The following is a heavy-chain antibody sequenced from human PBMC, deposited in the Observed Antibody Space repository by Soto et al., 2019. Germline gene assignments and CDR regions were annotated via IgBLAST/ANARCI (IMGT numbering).Heavy chain of an antibody. D-gene: IGHD6-19*01. V-gene: IGHV3-30*18. CDR2: ISCDGSNK. CDR3: TKVASSAYHCYHDGMDV. CDR1: GFTFSSYG. J-gene: IGHJ6*02. Sequence: QVQLVESGGGVVQPGRSLRLSCAASGFTFSSYGMHWVRQAAGTGPEWVAVISCDGSNKHYADSAKCRFTISRDNAKNXPYLQPNSLSPEDTAVYYCTKVASSAYHCYHDGMDVWGQGTTVPVSS.